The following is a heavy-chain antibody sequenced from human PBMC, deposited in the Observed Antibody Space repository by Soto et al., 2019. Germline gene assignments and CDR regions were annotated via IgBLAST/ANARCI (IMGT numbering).Heavy chain of an antibody. CDR2: INPSGGST. Sequence: QVQLVQSGAEVKKPGASVKVSCKASGYTFTSYYMHWVRQAPGQGLEWMGIINPSGGSTSYAQKFQGRVTMTRDTSTSTVYMELSSLRSEDTAVYYCARGYSRSSVTKPDVDYWGQGTLVTVSS. J-gene: IGHJ4*02. D-gene: IGHD6-6*01. CDR1: GYTFTSYY. CDR3: ARGYSRSSVTKPDVDY. V-gene: IGHV1-46*01.